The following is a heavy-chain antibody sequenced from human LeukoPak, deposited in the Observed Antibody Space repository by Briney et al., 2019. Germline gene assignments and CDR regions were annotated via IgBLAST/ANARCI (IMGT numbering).Heavy chain of an antibody. D-gene: IGHD5-12*01. Sequence: EASVKVSCKASGYTFTSYYMHWVRQAPGQGLEWMGIINPSGGSTSYAQKFQGRVTMTRDTSIRTAYMELSSLRSDDTAVYYCARDRAVATIGGVDYWGQGTLVTVSS. V-gene: IGHV1-46*01. CDR1: GYTFTSYY. J-gene: IGHJ4*02. CDR3: ARDRAVATIGGVDY. CDR2: INPSGGST.